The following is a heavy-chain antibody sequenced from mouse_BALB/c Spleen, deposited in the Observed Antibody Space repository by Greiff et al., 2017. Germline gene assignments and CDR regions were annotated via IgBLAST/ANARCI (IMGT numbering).Heavy chain of an antibody. CDR1: GYTFTSYW. Sequence: VQLPQSGAELAKPGASVKLSCKASGYTFTSYWMHWVKQRPGQGLEWIGYINPSTGYTEYNQKFKDKATLTADKSSSTAYMQLSSLTSEDSAVYYCARFDGNYWYFDVWGAGTTVTVSS. J-gene: IGHJ1*01. D-gene: IGHD2-1*01. CDR3: ARFDGNYWYFDV. CDR2: INPSTGYT. V-gene: IGHV1-7*01.